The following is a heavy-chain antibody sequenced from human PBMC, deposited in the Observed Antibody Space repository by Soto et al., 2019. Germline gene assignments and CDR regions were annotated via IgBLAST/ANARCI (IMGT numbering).Heavy chain of an antibody. V-gene: IGHV3-23*01. J-gene: IGHJ6*02. Sequence: GGSLRLSCAASGFTFSSYAMSWVRQAPGKGLERVSAISGSGGSTYYADSVKGRFTISRDNSKNTLYLQMNSLRAEDTAVYYCAKSRGPDIVVVPAARPYYYYGMDVWGQGTTVTVS. D-gene: IGHD2-2*01. CDR2: ISGSGGST. CDR1: GFTFSSYA. CDR3: AKSRGPDIVVVPAARPYYYYGMDV.